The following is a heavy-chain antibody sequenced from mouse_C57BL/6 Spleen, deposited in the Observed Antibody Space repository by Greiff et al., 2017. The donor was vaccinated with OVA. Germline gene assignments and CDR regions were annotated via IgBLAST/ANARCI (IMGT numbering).Heavy chain of an antibody. J-gene: IGHJ2*01. CDR2: IYPRSGNT. V-gene: IGHV1-81*01. CDR3: ARRSAGYYDY. CDR1: GFTFTSSG. Sequence: QVQLQQSGAELVRPGASVKLSCTASGFTFTSSGISWVKQRTGQGLEWIGEIYPRSGNTYYNEKFKGKGTLTAAKSSSTAYLELRSLTSEDFAVYFSARRSAGYYDYWGKGTTLTVSS. D-gene: IGHD2-3*01.